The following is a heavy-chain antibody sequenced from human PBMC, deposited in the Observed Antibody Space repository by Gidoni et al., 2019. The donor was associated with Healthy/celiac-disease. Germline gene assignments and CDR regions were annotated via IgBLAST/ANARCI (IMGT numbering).Heavy chain of an antibody. D-gene: IGHD2-15*01. Sequence: QVQLQESGPGLVKPSATLSLTCTVSGGSISSYYWSWIRQPPGKGLEWIGYIYYSGSINYNPSLKSRVTISVDTSKNQFSLKLSSVTAADTAVYYCARDLGCSGGSCYLFDYWGQGTLVTVSS. CDR1: GGSISSYY. J-gene: IGHJ4*02. CDR2: IYYSGSI. CDR3: ARDLGCSGGSCYLFDY. V-gene: IGHV4-59*01.